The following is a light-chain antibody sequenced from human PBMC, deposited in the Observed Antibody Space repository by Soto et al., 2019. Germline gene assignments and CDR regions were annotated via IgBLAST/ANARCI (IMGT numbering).Light chain of an antibody. Sequence: EIVLTQSPATLSLSPGERATLSCRAGQSVSSSYLGWYQQRPGQAPRLLIYGASSRAPGIPDRFSGSGSGPDFTLTISRLEPEDFAVYYCQQYGSSPYTFGQGTKREIK. CDR3: QQYGSSPYT. J-gene: IGKJ2*01. CDR1: QSVSSSY. V-gene: IGKV3-20*01. CDR2: GAS.